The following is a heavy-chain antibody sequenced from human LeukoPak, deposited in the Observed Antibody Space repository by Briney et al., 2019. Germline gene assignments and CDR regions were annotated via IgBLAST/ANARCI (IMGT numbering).Heavy chain of an antibody. V-gene: IGHV3-11*04. CDR2: VNSSGSII. CDR1: GFTFSDYY. D-gene: IGHD2-2*01. J-gene: IGHJ4*02. CDR3: AREGRDCSSTSCYLDY. Sequence: GGSLRLSCVASGFTFSDYYMSWIRQAPGKGLEWVSYVNSSGSIIYYADSVKGRFTISRDNAKNSLYLQMNSLRAEDTAVYYCAREGRDCSSTSCYLDYWGQGTLVTVSS.